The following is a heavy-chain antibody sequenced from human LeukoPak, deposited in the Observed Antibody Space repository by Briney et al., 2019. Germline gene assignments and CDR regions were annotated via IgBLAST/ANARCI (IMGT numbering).Heavy chain of an antibody. J-gene: IGHJ4*02. CDR2: ISGSSDNT. V-gene: IGHV1-18*04. CDR1: GYTFSNYG. Sequence: ASLKVSCKASGYTFSNYGMSWVRQAPGQGLEWMGWISGSSDNTNYAQKVQGRVTMTTDTSTSTAYMELRSLRSDDTAVYYCARGGWTITDYDYWGRGTLVTVSS. CDR3: ARGGWTITDYDY. D-gene: IGHD1-20*01.